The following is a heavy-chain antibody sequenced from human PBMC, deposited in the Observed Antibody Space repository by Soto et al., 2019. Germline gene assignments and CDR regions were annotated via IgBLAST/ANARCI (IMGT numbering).Heavy chain of an antibody. V-gene: IGHV1-69*13. CDR2: IIPIFGTA. Sequence: GASVKVSCKASGGTFSSYAISWVRQAPGQGLEWMGGIIPIFGTANYAQKFQGRVTITADESTSTAYMELSSLRSEDTAVYYCARGDCTNGVCYLMSDYYYYGMDVWGQGTTVTVS. CDR1: GGTFSSYA. J-gene: IGHJ6*02. CDR3: ARGDCTNGVCYLMSDYYYYGMDV. D-gene: IGHD2-8*01.